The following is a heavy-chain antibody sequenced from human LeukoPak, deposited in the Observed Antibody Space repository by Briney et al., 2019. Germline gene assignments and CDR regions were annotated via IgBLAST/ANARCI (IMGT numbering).Heavy chain of an antibody. J-gene: IGHJ3*01. Sequence: SETLSLTCTVSGGSISSYYWSWIRQPPGKGLEWIGYIYYSGSTSYNPSLKSRVTISVDTSKNQFSLKLSSVTAADTAVYYCAKWTEGGAFDSWGQGTMLIVSS. D-gene: IGHD1-26*01. V-gene: IGHV4-59*01. CDR1: GGSISSYY. CDR2: IYYSGST. CDR3: AKWTEGGAFDS.